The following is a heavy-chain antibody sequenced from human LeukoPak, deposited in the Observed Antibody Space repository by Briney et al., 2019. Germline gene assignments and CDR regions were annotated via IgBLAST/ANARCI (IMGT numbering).Heavy chain of an antibody. CDR2: ISASGGST. J-gene: IGHJ4*02. Sequence: GGSLRLSCAASGFTFSSYAMSWVRQAPGKGLEWVSGISASGGSTYYADSVKGRSTISRDNSKNTLYLQMNSLRDEDTAVYYCARSGSGSNFLDYWGQGTLVTVSS. D-gene: IGHD3-10*01. V-gene: IGHV3-23*01. CDR1: GFTFSSYA. CDR3: ARSGSGSNFLDY.